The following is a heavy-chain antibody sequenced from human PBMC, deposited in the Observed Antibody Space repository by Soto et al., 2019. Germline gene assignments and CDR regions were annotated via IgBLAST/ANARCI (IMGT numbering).Heavy chain of an antibody. CDR1: GFSFSDYY. CDR3: ARSIPGRTSFDS. Sequence: EVHLVESGGGLVQPGGSLRLSCAGSGFSFSDYYIDWVRQAPGKGLEWVGRSRDKGNSYSTDYAASVKGRFTVSRDTSKNSLYLQINSLKADDTALYYCARSIPGRTSFDSWGQGTLVTVSS. V-gene: IGHV3-72*01. D-gene: IGHD1-1*01. CDR2: SRDKGNSYST. J-gene: IGHJ4*02.